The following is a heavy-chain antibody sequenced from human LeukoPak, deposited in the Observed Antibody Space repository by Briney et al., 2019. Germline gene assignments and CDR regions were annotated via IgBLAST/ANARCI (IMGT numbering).Heavy chain of an antibody. CDR3: ATDSRRRGYSYDY. CDR1: GGSISSGGYS. D-gene: IGHD5-18*01. CDR2: IYHSGST. V-gene: IGHV4-30-2*01. Sequence: PSETLSLTCAVSGGSISSGGYSWSWIRQPPGKGLEWIGHIYHSGSTYYNPSLESRVTISVDRSKNQFSLKLSSVTAADTAVYYCATDSRRRGYSYDYWGQGTLVTVSS. J-gene: IGHJ4*02.